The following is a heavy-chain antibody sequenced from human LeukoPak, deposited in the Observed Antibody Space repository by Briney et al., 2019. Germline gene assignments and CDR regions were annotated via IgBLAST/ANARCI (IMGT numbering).Heavy chain of an antibody. CDR1: GFTFGSYA. V-gene: IGHV3-64*01. J-gene: IGHJ3*02. CDR3: ASLSPNAFDI. Sequence: GGSLRLSCAASGFTFGSYAMHWVRQAPGKGLEYVSAITSNGGSTYYANSVKGRFTVSRDNSKNTLYLQMGSLRAEDMAVYYCASLSPNAFDIRGQGTMVTVSS. CDR2: ITSNGGST.